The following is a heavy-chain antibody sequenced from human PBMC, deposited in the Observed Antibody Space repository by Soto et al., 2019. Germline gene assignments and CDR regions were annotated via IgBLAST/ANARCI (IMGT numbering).Heavy chain of an antibody. Sequence: PGGSLRLSCAASGFTFSSYGMHWVRQAPGKGLEWVAVISYDGSNKYYADSVKGRFTISRDNSKNTLYLQMNSLRAEDTAVYYCANQVGHLGGGDAFDIWGQGTMVTVSS. D-gene: IGHD3-16*01. CDR2: ISYDGSNK. J-gene: IGHJ3*02. CDR1: GFTFSSYG. CDR3: ANQVGHLGGGDAFDI. V-gene: IGHV3-30*18.